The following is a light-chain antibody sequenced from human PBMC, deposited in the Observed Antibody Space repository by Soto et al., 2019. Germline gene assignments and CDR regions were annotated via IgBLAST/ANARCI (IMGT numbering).Light chain of an antibody. CDR2: AAS. Sequence: AIQMTQSPSSLSASVGDRVTITCRASQGIRNDLGWYQQKPGRAPKLLIYAASTLQSGVPSRFSGSGSGTDFTLTSSSLQPEEFATYYCLQDYNYPRTFGQGTRVEIK. CDR3: LQDYNYPRT. CDR1: QGIRND. J-gene: IGKJ1*01. V-gene: IGKV1-6*01.